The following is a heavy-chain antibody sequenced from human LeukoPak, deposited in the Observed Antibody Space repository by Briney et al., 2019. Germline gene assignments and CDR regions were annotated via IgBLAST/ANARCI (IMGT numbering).Heavy chain of an antibody. J-gene: IGHJ3*01. V-gene: IGHV3-21*01. CDR1: GFSFNIYA. Sequence: PGGSLRLSCAASGFSFNIYAMSWVRQAPGKGLECVSSISSSSSYIYYADSVKGRFTISRDNAKNSLYLQMNSLRAEDTAVYYCARDEDYYDSSGYWWGQGTMVTVSS. CDR2: ISSSSSYI. CDR3: ARDEDYYDSSGYW. D-gene: IGHD3-22*01.